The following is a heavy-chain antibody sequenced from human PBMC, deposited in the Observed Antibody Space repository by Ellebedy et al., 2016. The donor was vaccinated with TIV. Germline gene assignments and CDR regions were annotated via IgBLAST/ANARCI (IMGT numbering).Heavy chain of an antibody. D-gene: IGHD3-3*01. CDR1: GFTFSSYA. CDR2: ISGSGGST. J-gene: IGHJ4*02. CDR3: AKGSGLSYFDY. V-gene: IGHV3-23*01. Sequence: GESLKISXAASGFTFSSYAMSWVRQAPGKGLEWVSAISGSGGSTYYADSVKGRFTISRDNSKNTLYLQMNSLRAEDTAVYYCAKGSGLSYFDYWGQGTLVTVSS.